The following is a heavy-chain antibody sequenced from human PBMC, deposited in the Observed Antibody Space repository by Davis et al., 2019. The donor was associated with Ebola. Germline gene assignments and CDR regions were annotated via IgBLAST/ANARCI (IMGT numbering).Heavy chain of an antibody. J-gene: IGHJ6*03. CDR1: GFTFSSYA. Sequence: GESLKISCAASGFTFSSYAMHWVRQAPGKGLEWVAVISYDGSNKYYADSVKGRFTISRDNSKNTLYLQMNSLRAEDTAVYYCARDPGSGWYGHYYYYMDVWGKGTTVTVSS. D-gene: IGHD6-19*01. V-gene: IGHV3-30-3*01. CDR2: ISYDGSNK. CDR3: ARDPGSGWYGHYYYYMDV.